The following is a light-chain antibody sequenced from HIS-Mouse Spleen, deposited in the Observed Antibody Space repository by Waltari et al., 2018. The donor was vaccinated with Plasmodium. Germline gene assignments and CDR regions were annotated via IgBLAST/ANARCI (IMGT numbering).Light chain of an antibody. Sequence: QSALTQPASVSGSPGQSITISCTGTSRDVGGYNFVSWYQQHPGNAPKLMIYEVSNRPSGVSNRFSGSKSGNTASLTISGLQAEDEADYYCSSYTSSSTLVVFGTGTKVTVL. CDR1: SRDVGGYNF. CDR3: SSYTSSSTLVV. CDR2: EVS. V-gene: IGLV2-14*01. J-gene: IGLJ1*01.